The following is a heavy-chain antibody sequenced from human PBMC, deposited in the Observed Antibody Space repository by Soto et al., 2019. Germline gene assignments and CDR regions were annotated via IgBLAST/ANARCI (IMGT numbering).Heavy chain of an antibody. V-gene: IGHV3-33*01. CDR2: IWYDGSNK. Sequence: QVQLVESGGGVVQPGRSLRLSCAASGFTFSSYGMHWVRQAPGKGLEWVAVIWYDGSNKYYADSVKGRFTISRDNSKNTLYLQMNSLRAEDTAVYYCARDLGFGELVYYGMDVWGQGTKVTVSS. D-gene: IGHD3-10*01. J-gene: IGHJ6*02. CDR3: ARDLGFGELVYYGMDV. CDR1: GFTFSSYG.